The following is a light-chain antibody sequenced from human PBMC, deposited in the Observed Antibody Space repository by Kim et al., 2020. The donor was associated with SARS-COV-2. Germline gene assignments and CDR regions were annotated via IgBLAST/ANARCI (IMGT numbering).Light chain of an antibody. Sequence: SYELTQPPSVSVSPGQTASITCSGDKLGDKYACWFQQKPGQSPVLVIYQDSKRPSGIPERFSGSNSGNTATLTISGTQAMDEADYYCLAWDSSTGVFGGGTQLTVL. V-gene: IGLV3-1*01. J-gene: IGLJ3*02. CDR1: KLGDKY. CDR3: LAWDSSTGV. CDR2: QDS.